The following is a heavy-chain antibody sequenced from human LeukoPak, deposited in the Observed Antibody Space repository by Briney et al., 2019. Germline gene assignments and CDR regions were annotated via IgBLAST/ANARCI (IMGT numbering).Heavy chain of an antibody. J-gene: IGHJ3*02. CDR3: ARAGIYYDILTGYYSKWAFDI. V-gene: IGHV4-34*01. CDR2: INHSGST. CDR1: GVSISSYY. D-gene: IGHD3-9*01. Sequence: NPSETLSLTCSVSGVSISSYYWSWIRQPPGKGLEWIGEINHSGSTNYNPSLKSRVTISVDTSKNQFSLKLSSVTAADTAVYYCARAGIYYDILTGYYSKWAFDIWGQGTMVTVSS.